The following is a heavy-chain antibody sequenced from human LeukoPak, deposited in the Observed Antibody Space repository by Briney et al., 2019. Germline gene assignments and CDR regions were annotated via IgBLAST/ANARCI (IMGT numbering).Heavy chain of an antibody. D-gene: IGHD6-13*01. V-gene: IGHV3-53*01. J-gene: IGHJ5*02. CDR3: ARAAGTLGWFDP. CDR2: IYSGGST. CDR1: GFTVSSNY. Sequence: HGGGSLRLSCAASGFTVSSNYMSWVRQAPGKGLEWVSVIYSGGSTYYADSVKGRFSISRDNSKNTLYLQMNSLRAEDTAVYYCARAAGTLGWFDPWGQGTLVTVSS.